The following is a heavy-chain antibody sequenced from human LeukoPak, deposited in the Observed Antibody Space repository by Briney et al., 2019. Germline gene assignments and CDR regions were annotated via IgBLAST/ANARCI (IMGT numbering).Heavy chain of an antibody. D-gene: IGHD3-10*01. Sequence: SETLSLTCAVSGYSISSSNYYWGWIRQPPGKGLEWIGSIYYSGSTYYNPSLKSRVTISVDTSKNQFSLKVSSVTAADTAVYYCARLYYYGSGSYYYHFDYWGQGTLVTVSS. V-gene: IGHV4-39*01. CDR2: IYYSGST. CDR3: ARLYYYGSGSYYYHFDY. J-gene: IGHJ4*02. CDR1: GYSISSSNYY.